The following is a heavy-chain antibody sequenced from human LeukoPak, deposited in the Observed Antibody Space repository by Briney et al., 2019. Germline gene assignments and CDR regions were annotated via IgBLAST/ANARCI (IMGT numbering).Heavy chain of an antibody. Sequence: ASVKVSCKASGYTFTSYYMHWVRQAPGQGLEWMGIINPSGGSTNYAQKLQGRVTMTTDTSTSTAYMELRSLRSDDTAVYYCARVPQYYYDSSGYSSDYWGQGTLVTVSS. CDR1: GYTFTSYY. V-gene: IGHV1-46*01. D-gene: IGHD3-22*01. CDR3: ARVPQYYYDSSGYSSDY. J-gene: IGHJ4*02. CDR2: INPSGGST.